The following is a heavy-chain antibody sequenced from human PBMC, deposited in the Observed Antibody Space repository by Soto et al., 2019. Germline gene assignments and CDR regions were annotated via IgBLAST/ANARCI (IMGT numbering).Heavy chain of an antibody. D-gene: IGHD3-9*01. J-gene: IGHJ3*02. CDR3: ARKPMTGSQSGAFDI. CDR1: GFTFSTYL. CDR2: IKSDSSSL. Sequence: VQLVASGGGLVEPGGSLRLSCAASGFTFSTYLMNWVRQAPGKGLEWVSSIKSDSSSLYYADSVKGRFTISRDNAKNSLHLQMNSLRVEDTAMYFCARKPMTGSQSGAFDIWGQGTMVTVSS. V-gene: IGHV3-21*06.